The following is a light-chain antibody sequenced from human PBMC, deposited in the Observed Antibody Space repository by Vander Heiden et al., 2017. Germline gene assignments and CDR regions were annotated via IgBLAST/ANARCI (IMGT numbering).Light chain of an antibody. CDR2: WAS. CDR3: QQYYSTPT. J-gene: IGKJ5*01. CDR1: QSVLYSSNNMNY. Sequence: DIVMTQSPDSLAVSLGERATINCKSSQSVLYSSNNMNYLAWYQQKPGQPPTLLIYWASTRESGVPDRFSGSGSGTDFTLTISSLQAEDVAVYYCQQYYSTPTFGQGTRLEIK. V-gene: IGKV4-1*01.